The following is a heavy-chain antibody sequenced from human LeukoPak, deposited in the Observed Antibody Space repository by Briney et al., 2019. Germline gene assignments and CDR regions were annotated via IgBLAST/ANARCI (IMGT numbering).Heavy chain of an antibody. D-gene: IGHD3-22*01. Sequence: ASVKVSCKASGGTFSSYTNSWVRQAPGQGLEWMGRIIPILGIANYAQKFQGRVTITADKSTSTAYMELSSLRSEDTAVYYCARDKRDSSGYYYCDYWGQGTLVTVSS. CDR2: IIPILGIA. J-gene: IGHJ4*02. CDR1: GGTFSSYT. V-gene: IGHV1-69*04. CDR3: ARDKRDSSGYYYCDY.